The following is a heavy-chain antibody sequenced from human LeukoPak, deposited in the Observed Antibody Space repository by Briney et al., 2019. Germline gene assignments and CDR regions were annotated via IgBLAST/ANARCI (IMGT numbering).Heavy chain of an antibody. V-gene: IGHV1-2*02. CDR2: INPNRGGT. CDR3: ARVKVATTQGAGSYYLDV. CDR1: VCTFTGCY. D-gene: IGHD5-12*01. Sequence: ASVNVSCKSSVCTFTGCYMDGLGQPRGQGVEWMGWINPNRGGTNYAQRFRGTVTMTRDTSISTAYMATRRMRSDDKAVYYCARVKVATTQGAGSYYLDVWGNGTPVTVSS. J-gene: IGHJ6*03.